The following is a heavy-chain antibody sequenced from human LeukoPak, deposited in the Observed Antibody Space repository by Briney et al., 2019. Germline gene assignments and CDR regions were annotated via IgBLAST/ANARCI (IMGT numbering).Heavy chain of an antibody. CDR2: ISGSGETA. CDR1: GFTLRSSG. CDR3: AKSGAFPANWFDP. J-gene: IGHJ5*02. V-gene: IGHV3-23*01. Sequence: GGSLRLSCEASGFTLRSSGMNWVRQAPGKGLEWVSAISGSGETADYADSVKGRFTISRDNSKNTVSLQMHSLRVEDTAIYYCAKSGAFPANWFDPWGQGTLVTVSS. D-gene: IGHD7-27*01.